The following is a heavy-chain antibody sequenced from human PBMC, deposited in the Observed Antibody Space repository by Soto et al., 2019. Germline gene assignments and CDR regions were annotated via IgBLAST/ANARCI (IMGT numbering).Heavy chain of an antibody. J-gene: IGHJ6*02. CDR3: ARDGYSYYGMDV. CDR1: GFTFSNYA. Sequence: QTGGSLRLSCAASGFTFSNYAMYWVRQAPGKGLEWVAVISYDGSNKYYADSVKGRFTISRDNSKNTLFLQMNSLSTEDTAVYYCARDGYSYYGMDVWGQGTTVTVSS. V-gene: IGHV3-30*04. CDR2: ISYDGSNK.